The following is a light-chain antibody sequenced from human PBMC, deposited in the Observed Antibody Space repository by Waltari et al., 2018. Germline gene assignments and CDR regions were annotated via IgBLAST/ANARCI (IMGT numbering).Light chain of an antibody. Sequence: DIVMKQSPATLSVSPGERATLSCRASQSGSNNLAWYQQKPGQAPRLLIYGASTRATGIPARFSGGGSGTEFTLTISSLQSEDVASYYCQQYNDWPPLTFGQGTKVEIK. V-gene: IGKV3-15*01. CDR2: GAS. J-gene: IGKJ1*01. CDR3: QQYNDWPPLT. CDR1: QSGSNN.